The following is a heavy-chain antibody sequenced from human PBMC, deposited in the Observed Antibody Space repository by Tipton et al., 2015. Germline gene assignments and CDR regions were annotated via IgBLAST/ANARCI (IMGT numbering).Heavy chain of an antibody. Sequence: TLSLTCTVSGGSVSSSSYYWGWIRQSPGKGLEWIGSIYYSGSTYHNPSLKSRVSIFVDTSKTQFSLKTTSVTAADTAVYYCACQDYDSLTRDYQTVDYWGQGTLVTVSS. CDR1: GGSVSSSSYY. CDR3: ACQDYDSLTRDYQTVDY. CDR2: IYYSGST. J-gene: IGHJ4*02. D-gene: IGHD3-9*01. V-gene: IGHV4-39*01.